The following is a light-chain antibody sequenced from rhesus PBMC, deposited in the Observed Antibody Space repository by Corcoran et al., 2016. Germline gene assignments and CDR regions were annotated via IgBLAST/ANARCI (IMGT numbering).Light chain of an antibody. Sequence: QAAPTQPPSVSGSPGQSVTISCTGTSGDVGGYNYVSWYQQHPGKAPKLMIYGVSKRPSGVSDRFSGSKSGNTASLTISGLQAEDEAYYYCCSYTTSSTYIFGAGTRLTVL. CDR3: CSYTTSSTYI. CDR1: SGDVGGYNY. V-gene: IGLV2S7*01. J-gene: IGLJ1*01. CDR2: GVS.